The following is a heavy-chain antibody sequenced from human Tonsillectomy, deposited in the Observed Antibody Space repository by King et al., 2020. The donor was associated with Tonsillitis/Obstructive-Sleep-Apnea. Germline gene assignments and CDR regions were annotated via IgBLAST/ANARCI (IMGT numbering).Heavy chain of an antibody. V-gene: IGHV3-20*04. D-gene: IGHD4-11*01. Sequence: VQLVESGGGVVRPGGSLRLSCASSGFTFDDFVMSWVRQAPGKGLEWVSVINLNGGSTGYADAVRVRFTFSRDNAKNSLYLQINSLRAADTALYYCARGGDDYSNYYYYYVDVWGKGTTVTVSS. CDR1: GFTFDDFV. J-gene: IGHJ6*03. CDR2: INLNGGST. CDR3: ARGGDDYSNYYYYYVDV.